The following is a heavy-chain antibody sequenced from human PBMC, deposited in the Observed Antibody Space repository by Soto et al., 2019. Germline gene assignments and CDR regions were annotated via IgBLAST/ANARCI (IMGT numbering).Heavy chain of an antibody. Sequence: GGSLRLSCAASGFTFDDYAMHWVRQAPGKGLEWVSGISWNSGSIGYADSVKGRFTISRDNAKNSLYLQMNSLRAEDTALYYCAKTDVWGKGTTVTVSS. CDR2: ISWNSGSI. CDR3: AKTDV. CDR1: GFTFDDYA. J-gene: IGHJ6*04. V-gene: IGHV3-9*01.